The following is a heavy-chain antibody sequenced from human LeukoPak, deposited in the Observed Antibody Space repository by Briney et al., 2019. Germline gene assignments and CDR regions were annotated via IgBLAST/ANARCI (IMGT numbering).Heavy chain of an antibody. V-gene: IGHV3-11*04. Sequence: GGSLRLSCAASGFTFSDYNMRWIRQAPGKGLEWVSSISRSGSTKYYADSVKGRFTISRDNAKNSLYLQMNSLRAEDTAVYYCVRERPTYYDSSGPIDFWGQGTLVTVSS. J-gene: IGHJ4*02. D-gene: IGHD3-22*01. CDR3: VRERPTYYDSSGPIDF. CDR2: ISRSGSTK. CDR1: GFTFSDYN.